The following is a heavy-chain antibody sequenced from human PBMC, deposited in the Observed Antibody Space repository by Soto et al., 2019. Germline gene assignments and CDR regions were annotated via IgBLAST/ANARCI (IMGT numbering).Heavy chain of an antibody. Sequence: GASVKVSCKASGYTVTGYYMDWGRQAPGQSFEWRGGITPNSGGTNYAKNFRGGVPRPGDTPTSTATMGLSGLRSDDRAVYYFAGRGVGGDTTIPDVFDIGAQGTRVTVSS. CDR1: GYTVTGYY. CDR3: AGRGVGGDTTIPDVFDI. V-gene: IGHV1-2*02. D-gene: IGHD1-26*01. CDR2: ITPNSGGT. J-gene: IGHJ3*02.